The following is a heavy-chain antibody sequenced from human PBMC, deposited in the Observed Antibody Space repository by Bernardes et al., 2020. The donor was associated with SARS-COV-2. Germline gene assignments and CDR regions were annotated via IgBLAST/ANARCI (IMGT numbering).Heavy chain of an antibody. Sequence: EPVSLTYTVAVGSISSYYWSWIRPPPGKGLEWIGSIYYSGSTNYNPSLKSRVTISVDTSKNQFSLKLSSVTAADTAVYYCARNGRTRDFYDILTGNTYYYYGMDVWGQGTTVTVSS. CDR3: ARNGRTRDFYDILTGNTYYYYGMDV. CDR2: IYYSGST. J-gene: IGHJ6*02. V-gene: IGHV4-59*01. CDR1: VGSISSYY. D-gene: IGHD3-9*01.